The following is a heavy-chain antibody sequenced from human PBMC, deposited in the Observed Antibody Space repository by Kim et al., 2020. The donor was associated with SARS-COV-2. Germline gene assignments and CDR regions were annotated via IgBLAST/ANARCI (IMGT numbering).Heavy chain of an antibody. J-gene: IGHJ4*02. CDR1: GFTFSSYW. CDR3: ARIVMTTVNTGDY. CDR2: INSDGSST. V-gene: IGHV3-74*01. Sequence: GGSLRLSCAASGFTFSSYWMHWVRQAPGKGLVWVSRINSDGSSTSYADSVKGRFTIFRDNAKNTLYLHMNSLRAEDTAVYYCARIVMTTVNTGDYWGQGTLVTVSS. D-gene: IGHD4-17*01.